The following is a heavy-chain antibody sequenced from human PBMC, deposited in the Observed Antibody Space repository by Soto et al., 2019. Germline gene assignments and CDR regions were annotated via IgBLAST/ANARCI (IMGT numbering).Heavy chain of an antibody. D-gene: IGHD3-10*01. Sequence: QAQLVQSGAEVKKPGSSVKVSCRASGGTFSSYTITWVRQAPGQGLEWMGRIIPVLDTPNYAQKFQGRATITADKSTSTAYMELSSLTSQDTAVYYCARASTLGSFFDLWGQGTLVTVSS. CDR1: GGTFSSYT. J-gene: IGHJ4*02. CDR3: ARASTLGSFFDL. CDR2: IIPVLDTP. V-gene: IGHV1-69*08.